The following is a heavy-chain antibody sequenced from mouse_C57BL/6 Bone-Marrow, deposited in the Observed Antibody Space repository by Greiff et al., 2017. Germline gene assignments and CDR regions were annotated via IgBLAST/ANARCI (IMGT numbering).Heavy chain of an antibody. J-gene: IGHJ1*03. CDR2: ISNGGGST. Sequence: EVKLMESGGGLVQPGGSLKLSCAASGFTFSDYYMYWVRQTPEKRLEWVAYISNGGGSTYYPDTVKGRFTISRDNAKNTLYLQMSRLKSEDTAMYYCARQGLYWYFDVWGTGTTVTVSS. V-gene: IGHV5-12*01. CDR3: ARQGLYWYFDV. D-gene: IGHD2-2*01. CDR1: GFTFSDYY.